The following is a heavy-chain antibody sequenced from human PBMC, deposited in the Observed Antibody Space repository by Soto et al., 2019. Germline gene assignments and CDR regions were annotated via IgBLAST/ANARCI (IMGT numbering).Heavy chain of an antibody. V-gene: IGHV4-59*08. Sequence: SETLSLTCTVSGGSISSYYWSWIRQPPGKGLEWIGYIYYSGSTNYNPSLKSRVTISVDTSKNQFSLKLSSVTAADTAVYYCARIILIAAAAWFDPWGQGTLVTVSS. CDR1: GGSISSYY. D-gene: IGHD6-13*01. J-gene: IGHJ5*02. CDR3: ARIILIAAAAWFDP. CDR2: IYYSGST.